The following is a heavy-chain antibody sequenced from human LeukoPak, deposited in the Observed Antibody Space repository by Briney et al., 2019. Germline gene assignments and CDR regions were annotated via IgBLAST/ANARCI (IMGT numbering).Heavy chain of an antibody. Sequence: PGGSLRLSCAASGFTFSGYSMNWVRQAPGKGLEWVSSISSSSSYIYYEDSVKGRFTISRDNAKNSLYLQMNRLRAEDTAVYYCARDRLWGYDILTGSAALDYWGQGTLVTVSS. CDR2: ISSSSSYI. CDR3: ARDRLWGYDILTGSAALDY. V-gene: IGHV3-21*01. CDR1: GFTFSGYS. D-gene: IGHD3-9*01. J-gene: IGHJ4*02.